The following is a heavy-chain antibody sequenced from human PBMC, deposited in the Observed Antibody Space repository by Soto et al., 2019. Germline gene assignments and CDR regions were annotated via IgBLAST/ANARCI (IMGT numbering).Heavy chain of an antibody. D-gene: IGHD2-2*01. CDR2: ISGTGVPT. CDR3: AKSFCSSSSCFFVWVDP. Sequence: GALRVSCAASGFTVSSYAMSWVRQAPGKGLECISLISGTGVPTLYAESVKGRFSVSRDNSKNTLFLEMNNLRVDDTAIYYCAKSFCSSSSCFFVWVDPWGPGTLVTVSS. CDR1: GFTVSSYA. J-gene: IGHJ5*02. V-gene: IGHV3-23*01.